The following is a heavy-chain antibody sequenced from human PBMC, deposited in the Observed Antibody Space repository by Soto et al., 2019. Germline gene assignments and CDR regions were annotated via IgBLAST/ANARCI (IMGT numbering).Heavy chain of an antibody. V-gene: IGHV1-18*04. CDR3: ARDNPIIVVVPDAPSSIMDV. J-gene: IGHJ6*02. Sequence: ASVKVSCKASGYTFTSYGISWVRQAPGQGLEWMGWISAYNGNTNYAQKLQGRVTMTTDTSTSTAYMELRSLRSDDTAVYYCARDNPIIVVVPDAPSSIMDVWGQGTTVTVSS. D-gene: IGHD2-2*01. CDR2: ISAYNGNT. CDR1: GYTFTSYG.